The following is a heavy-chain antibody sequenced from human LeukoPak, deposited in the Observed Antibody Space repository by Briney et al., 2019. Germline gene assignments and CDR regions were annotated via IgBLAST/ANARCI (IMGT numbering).Heavy chain of an antibody. CDR2: IHYSGST. J-gene: IGHJ4*02. D-gene: IGHD6-19*01. CDR3: ARLGMSLGSFDY. Sequence: SETLSLTCTVSGGSISSYYWSWIRQPPGKELEWIGYIHYSGSTNYNPSLKSRVTISVDTSKSQFSLKLSSVTAADTAVYYCARLGMSLGSFDYWGQGTLVTVSS. V-gene: IGHV4-59*08. CDR1: GGSISSYY.